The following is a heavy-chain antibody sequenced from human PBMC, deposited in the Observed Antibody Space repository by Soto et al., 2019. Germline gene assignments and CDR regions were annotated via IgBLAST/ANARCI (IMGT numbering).Heavy chain of an antibody. CDR1: GGSITSSSYY. CDR2: IYYSGTT. D-gene: IGHD2-15*01. Sequence: QLQLQESGPGLVKPSETLSLTCTVSGGSITSSSYYWGWIRQPPGKGLEWMGSIYYSGTTYYTPSLKSRVTISVGASKNQFSLKLSSVTAADTAVYYCAREGGRYCTGGSCQVDYWGQGTLVTVSS. J-gene: IGHJ4*02. V-gene: IGHV4-39*02. CDR3: AREGGRYCTGGSCQVDY.